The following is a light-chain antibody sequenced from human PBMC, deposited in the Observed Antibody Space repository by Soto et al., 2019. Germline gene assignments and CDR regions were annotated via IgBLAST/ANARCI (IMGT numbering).Light chain of an antibody. V-gene: IGKV3-20*01. CDR2: ATS. CDR1: QTVNSDY. J-gene: IGKJ1*01. Sequence: EIVLTQSPGTLSLSPGETATLSCRASQTVNSDYLAWFQQRPGQAPRLLIFATSRRATDIPDRFSGSGSGTEFTLTISRLQPEDSAVYYCQHYGSSVWTFGQGTKV. CDR3: QHYGSSVWT.